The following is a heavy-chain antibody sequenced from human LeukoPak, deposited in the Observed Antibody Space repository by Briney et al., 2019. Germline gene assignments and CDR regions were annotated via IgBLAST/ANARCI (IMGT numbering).Heavy chain of an antibody. V-gene: IGHV4-4*07. CDR1: GDSISSYY. Sequence: SETLSLTCDVSGDSISSYYWSWIRQPAGKGLEWLGRIYPSRSANYNPSLKSRGTMSVDTSKNQFSLRLSSVTAADTPVYFCARDYNNWYFDLWGRGTLVTVSS. CDR2: IYPSRSA. CDR3: ARDYNNWYFDL. D-gene: IGHD5-24*01. J-gene: IGHJ2*01.